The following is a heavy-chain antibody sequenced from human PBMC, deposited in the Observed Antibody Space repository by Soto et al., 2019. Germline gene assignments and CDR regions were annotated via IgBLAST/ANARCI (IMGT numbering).Heavy chain of an antibody. CDR3: ARDPTYYDILTGYSDYYGMDV. Sequence: QVQLVQSGAEVKKPGASVKVSCKASGYTFTSYYMHWVRQAPGQGLEWMGIINPSGGSTSYAQKFQGRVTMTRDTSTSTVYMELSSLRSEDTAVYYCARDPTYYDILTGYSDYYGMDVWGQGTTVTVSS. V-gene: IGHV1-46*01. CDR2: INPSGGST. CDR1: GYTFTSYY. J-gene: IGHJ6*02. D-gene: IGHD3-9*01.